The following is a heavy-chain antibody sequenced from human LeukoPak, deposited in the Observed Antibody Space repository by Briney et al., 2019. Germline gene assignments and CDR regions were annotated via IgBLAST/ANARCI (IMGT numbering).Heavy chain of an antibody. J-gene: IGHJ2*01. V-gene: IGHV3-21*01. CDR2: ISSGSIHI. Sequence: GGSLRLSCAASGFTFSSYSMNWVRQAPGKGLEWVSSISSGSIHIYYADSVQGRFTISKDNAKSSLYLQMNGLRAEDTAIYYCATTPGGDTTGYYPWYFDLWGRGTLVTVSS. CDR1: GFTFSSYS. CDR3: ATTPGGDTTGYYPWYFDL. D-gene: IGHD3-22*01.